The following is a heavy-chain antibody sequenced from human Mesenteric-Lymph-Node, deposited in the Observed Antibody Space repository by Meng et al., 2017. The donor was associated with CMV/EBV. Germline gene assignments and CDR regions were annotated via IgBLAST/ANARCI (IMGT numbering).Heavy chain of an antibody. CDR3: AREYYDFWSGYYGGFDP. CDR2: IYSGGST. J-gene: IGHJ5*02. CDR1: GFTFRDTW. V-gene: IGHV3-53*01. Sequence: GESLKISCAASGFTFRDTWMSWIRQAPGKGLEWVSVIYSGGSTYYADSVKGRFTISRDNSKNTLYLQMNSLRAEDTAVYYCAREYYDFWSGYYGGFDPWGQGTLVTVSS. D-gene: IGHD3-3*01.